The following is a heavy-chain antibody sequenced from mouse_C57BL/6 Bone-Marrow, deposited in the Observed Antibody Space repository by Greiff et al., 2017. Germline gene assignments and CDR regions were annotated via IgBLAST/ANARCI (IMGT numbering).Heavy chain of an antibody. V-gene: IGHV1-9*01. D-gene: IGHD2-1*01. J-gene: IGHJ4*01. CDR1: GYTFTGYW. CDR2: ILPGSGST. Sequence: QVQLQQSGAELMKPGASVKLSCKATGYTFTGYWIEWVKQRPGHGLEWIGEILPGSGSTNYNAKFKGKATFTAATSSNTAYMQLSSLTTEDAAIYYCARGGYGNQYYAMDYWGQGTSVTVSS. CDR3: ARGGYGNQYYAMDY.